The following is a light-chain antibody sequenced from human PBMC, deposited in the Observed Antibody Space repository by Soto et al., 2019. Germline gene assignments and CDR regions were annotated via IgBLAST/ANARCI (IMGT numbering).Light chain of an antibody. V-gene: IGLV2-14*01. J-gene: IGLJ3*02. Sequence: QSALTQPASVSGSPGQSITISCTGTSSDVGGYNYVSWYQQHPGKAPKLMVYEVSNRPSGVSNRFSGFKSGNTASLTISGLQTVDEADYYCSSYTSSATWVFGGGTKLTVL. CDR1: SSDVGGYNY. CDR3: SSYTSSATWV. CDR2: EVS.